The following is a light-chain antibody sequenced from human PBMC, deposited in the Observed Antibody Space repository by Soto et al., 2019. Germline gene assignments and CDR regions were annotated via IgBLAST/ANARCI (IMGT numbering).Light chain of an antibody. J-gene: IGKJ4*01. V-gene: IGKV2-28*01. CDR3: MQALQTPLT. CDR1: QSLLHSNGYNY. Sequence: EIVMTQSPLSLPVTPGEPASISCRSSQSLLHSNGYNYLDWYLQKPGQSPQLLVYLGSNRASGVPDRFSGSVSGTDFTLKISSVEAEDVGVYYCMQALQTPLTFGGGTKVEIK. CDR2: LGS.